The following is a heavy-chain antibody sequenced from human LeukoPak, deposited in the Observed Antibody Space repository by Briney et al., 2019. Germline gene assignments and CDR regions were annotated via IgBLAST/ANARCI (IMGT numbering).Heavy chain of an antibody. D-gene: IGHD3-3*01. CDR1: GGTFSSYA. CDR2: IIPIFGTA. V-gene: IGHV1-69*05. CDR3: TTDPGFTIFGVAYYFDY. Sequence: SVKVSCKASGGTFSSYAISWVRQAPGQGLEWMGRIIPIFGTANYAQKFQGRVTITTDESTSTAYMELSSLRSEDTAVYYCTTDPGFTIFGVAYYFDYWGQGTLVTVSS. J-gene: IGHJ4*02.